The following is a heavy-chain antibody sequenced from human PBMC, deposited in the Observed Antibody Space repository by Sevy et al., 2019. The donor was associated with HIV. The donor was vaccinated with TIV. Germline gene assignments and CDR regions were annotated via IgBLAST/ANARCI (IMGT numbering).Heavy chain of an antibody. J-gene: IGHJ5*01. CDR1: GASVSRDNYY. CDR3: ARGHNWNHVRWFDS. V-gene: IGHV4-61*03. CDR2: IYSSGNT. Sequence: SETLSLSCSVSGASVSRDNYYWTWIRQPPGRGLEWIGYIYSSGNTHYHSSLSSRDTISLDTSKNHFSLNLRSVTAADTAFYYCARGHNWNHVRWFDSWGQGILVTVSS. D-gene: IGHD1-20*01.